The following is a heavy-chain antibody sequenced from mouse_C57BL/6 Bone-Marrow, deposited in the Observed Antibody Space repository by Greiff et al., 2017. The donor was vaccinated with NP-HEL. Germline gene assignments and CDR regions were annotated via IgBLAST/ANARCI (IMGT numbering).Heavy chain of an antibody. J-gene: IGHJ1*03. D-gene: IGHD1-1*01. CDR3: ARYYYGSSRDWYFDV. Sequence: EVQLQQSGPGLAKPSQTLSLTCSVTGYSITSAYWNWIRKFPGNKLEYMGYISYSGSTYYNPSLKSRISITRDTSKNQYYLQLNSVTTEDTATYYCARYYYGSSRDWYFDVWGTGTTVTVSS. CDR2: ISYSGST. V-gene: IGHV3-8*01. CDR1: GYSITSAY.